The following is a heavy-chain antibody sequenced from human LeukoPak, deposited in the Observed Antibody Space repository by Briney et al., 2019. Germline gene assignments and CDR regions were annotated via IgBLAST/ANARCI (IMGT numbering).Heavy chain of an antibody. CDR3: AKGRGGGSGFYSYFDS. J-gene: IGHJ4*02. D-gene: IGHD3-22*01. Sequence: GGSLRLSCAASGFTFSSYAVSWVRQAPGKGLEWASAISGSGGYTYYADSVEGRFTISRDNFKNTVYLQMNSLRAEDTAVYFCAKGRGGGSGFYSYFDSWGQGTLVTVSS. CDR1: GFTFSSYA. V-gene: IGHV3-23*01. CDR2: ISGSGGYT.